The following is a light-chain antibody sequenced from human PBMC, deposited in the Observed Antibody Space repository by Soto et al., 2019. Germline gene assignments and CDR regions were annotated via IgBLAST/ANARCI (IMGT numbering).Light chain of an antibody. Sequence: EIVLTQSPGTLSLSPGERATLSCRASQSVSSSYSAWYQQKPCQAPRLLIYGASSRATGIPDRFSGSGSGTDFTLTISRLEPEDFAVYYCQQYGSSPWTFGQGTKVEIK. CDR2: GAS. CDR1: QSVSSSY. CDR3: QQYGSSPWT. J-gene: IGKJ1*01. V-gene: IGKV3-20*01.